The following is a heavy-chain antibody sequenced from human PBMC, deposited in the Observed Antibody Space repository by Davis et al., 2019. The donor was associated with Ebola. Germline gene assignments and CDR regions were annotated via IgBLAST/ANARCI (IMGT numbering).Heavy chain of an antibody. CDR3: AKGSNLDY. Sequence: PGGSLRLSCAASGFTFSTFWMHWVRQAPGKGLVWVSRINGDGSRTTYADSVKGRFTISRDNAKNTLYLQMNSLRDEDTAVYYCAKGSNLDYWGQGTLVTVSS. CDR1: GFTFSTFW. D-gene: IGHD3-16*02. CDR2: INGDGSRT. V-gene: IGHV3-74*01. J-gene: IGHJ4*02.